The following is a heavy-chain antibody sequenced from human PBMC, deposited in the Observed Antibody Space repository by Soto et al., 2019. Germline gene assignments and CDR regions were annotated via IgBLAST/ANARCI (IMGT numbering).Heavy chain of an antibody. CDR2: ISAYNGNT. CDR1: GGTFSSYT. V-gene: IGHV1-18*01. Sequence: ASVKVSCKASGGTFSSYTISWVRQAPGQGLEWMGWISAYNGNTNYAQKLQGRVTMTTDTSTSTAYMELRSLRSDDTAVYYCARRIYGSGPGFEPWGQGTLVTVSS. CDR3: ARRIYGSGPGFEP. D-gene: IGHD3-10*01. J-gene: IGHJ5*02.